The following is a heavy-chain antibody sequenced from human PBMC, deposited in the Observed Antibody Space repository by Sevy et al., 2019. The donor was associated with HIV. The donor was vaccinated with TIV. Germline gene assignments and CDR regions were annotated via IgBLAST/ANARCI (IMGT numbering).Heavy chain of an antibody. CDR1: GFTFSDFY. J-gene: IGHJ6*02. Sequence: GGSLRLSCAASGFTFSDFYMNWIRQAPGKGLEWISYISGSDHTIYYGDSVKGRFTISRDNDKNSLYLQMNSLRAEDTAGYYYTRVHVKDDGLVDYYSLAMDVWGQGTTVTVSS. CDR2: ISGSDHTI. V-gene: IGHV3-11*01. CDR3: TRVHVKDDGLVDYYSLAMDV. D-gene: IGHD3-22*01.